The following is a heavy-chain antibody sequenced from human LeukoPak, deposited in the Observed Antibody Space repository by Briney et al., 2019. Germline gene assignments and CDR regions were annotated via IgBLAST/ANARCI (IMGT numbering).Heavy chain of an antibody. CDR3: AGPHAAARFDY. V-gene: IGHV4-39*01. CDR1: GDSVNRHPYY. CDR2: IFYTGDT. J-gene: IGHJ4*02. Sequence: SETLSLTCLVSGDSVNRHPYYRGWVRQPPGKGLEWIGSIFYTGDTYYNPSLKSRVTIFLDASKNQFSLELTSMTVADTALYFCAGPHAAARFDYWGQGALVTVSS. D-gene: IGHD6-6*01.